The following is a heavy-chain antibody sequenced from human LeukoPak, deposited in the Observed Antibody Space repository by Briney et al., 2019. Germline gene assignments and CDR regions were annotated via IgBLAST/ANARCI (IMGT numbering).Heavy chain of an antibody. Sequence: PGGSLRLSCAASGFTFSRFWMHWVRQAPGKGLVWVSRINSDGSSTSYADSVKGRFTISRDNAKNTLYLQMSSLRAEDTAVYYCVKGHPGITFGGVLDYWGQGTLVTVSS. V-gene: IGHV3-74*01. D-gene: IGHD3-16*01. CDR3: VKGHPGITFGGVLDY. J-gene: IGHJ4*02. CDR2: INSDGSST. CDR1: GFTFSRFW.